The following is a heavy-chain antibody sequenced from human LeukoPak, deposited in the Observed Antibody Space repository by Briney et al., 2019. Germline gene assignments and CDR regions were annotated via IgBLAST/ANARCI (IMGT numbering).Heavy chain of an antibody. CDR2: ISYDGSNK. V-gene: IGHV3-30*18. Sequence: GESLRLSCAASGFTFSSYSMNWVRQAPGKGLEWVAVISYDGSNKYYADSVKGRFTISRDNSKNTLYLQMNSLRAEDTAVYYCAKDDSGTLHLVFDYWGQGTLVTVSS. CDR1: GFTFSSYS. J-gene: IGHJ4*02. D-gene: IGHD1-26*01. CDR3: AKDDSGTLHLVFDY.